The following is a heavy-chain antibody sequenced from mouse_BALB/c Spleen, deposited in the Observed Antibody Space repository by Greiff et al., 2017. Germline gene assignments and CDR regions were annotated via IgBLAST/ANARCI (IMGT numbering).Heavy chain of an antibody. J-gene: IGHJ4*01. Sequence: VQLKQSGPGLVQPSQSLSITCTVSGFSLTSYGVHWVRQSPGKGLEWLGVIWSGGSTDYNAAFISRLSISKDNSKSQVFFKMNSLQANDTAIYYCARIPPITTVVPMDYWGQGTSVTVSS. D-gene: IGHD1-1*01. CDR1: GFSLTSYG. V-gene: IGHV2-2*02. CDR3: ARIPPITTVVPMDY. CDR2: IWSGGST.